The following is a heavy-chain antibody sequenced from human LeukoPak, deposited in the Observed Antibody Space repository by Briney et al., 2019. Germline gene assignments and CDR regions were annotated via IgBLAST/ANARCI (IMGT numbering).Heavy chain of an antibody. D-gene: IGHD3-9*01. CDR1: GYSFTRYW. V-gene: IGHV5-51*01. Sequence: GESLKISCRGPGYSFTRYWIGWVRQMPGKGLEWMAIIYPGDSDTRYSPSFQGQVTISVDKSISTAYLQRSSLNASDTAMYYCARHRETGYFDYWGQGALVTVSS. J-gene: IGHJ4*02. CDR3: ARHRETGYFDY. CDR2: IYPGDSDT.